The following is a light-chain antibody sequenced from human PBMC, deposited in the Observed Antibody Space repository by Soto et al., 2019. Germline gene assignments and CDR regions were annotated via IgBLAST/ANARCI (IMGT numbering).Light chain of an antibody. V-gene: IGKV3-11*01. Sequence: IVLTQTPATLSLSPGERATLSCRASQSVSSYLAWYQQKPGQAPRLLIYDASNRATGIPARFSGGGSGTDFTLTISSLEPEDFAVYFCQQRSNWITFGQGTRLEIK. CDR1: QSVSSY. CDR3: QQRSNWIT. J-gene: IGKJ5*01. CDR2: DAS.